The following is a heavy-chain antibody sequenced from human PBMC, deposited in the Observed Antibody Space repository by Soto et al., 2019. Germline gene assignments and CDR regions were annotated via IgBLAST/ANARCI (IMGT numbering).Heavy chain of an antibody. CDR2: IGGSGAAT. CDR3: ARWDLLVKDV. V-gene: IGHV3-23*01. J-gene: IGHJ6*02. D-gene: IGHD6-6*01. CDR1: GFTFSSYA. Sequence: EVRLLDSGGGLVQPGGSLRLSCAASGFTFSSYAMSWVRQAPGKGLEWVSTIGGSGAATYYADSVKGRFTISRDNSKSTLYLPMTSLRADATAVYYYARWDLLVKDVSCQGTTVTVSS.